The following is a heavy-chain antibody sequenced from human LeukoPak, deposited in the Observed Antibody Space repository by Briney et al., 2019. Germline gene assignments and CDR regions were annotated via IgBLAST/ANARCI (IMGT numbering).Heavy chain of an antibody. D-gene: IGHD6-19*01. CDR2: VYHSGST. J-gene: IGHJ4*02. CDR1: GYSIISDYY. V-gene: IGHV4-38-2*01. Sequence: SETLSLTCAVSGYSIISDYYWGWIRQSPGKGLEWIGSVYHSGSTHYNPSLKSRVTMSVDTSKNQFSLKLNSVTAAATAVYYCARNSSGHSFEYWGQGSLVTVSS. CDR3: ARNSSGHSFEY.